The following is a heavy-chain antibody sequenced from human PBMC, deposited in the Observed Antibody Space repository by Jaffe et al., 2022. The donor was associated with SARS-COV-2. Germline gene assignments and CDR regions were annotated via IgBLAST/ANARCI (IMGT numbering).Heavy chain of an antibody. V-gene: IGHV4-61*02. CDR2: IYTSGST. CDR1: GGSISSGSYY. CDR3: AREGVVELLRPSSPYYYYAMDV. Sequence: QVQLQESGPGLVTPSQTLSLTCTVSGGSISSGSYYWGWIRQPAGKGLEWIGRIYTSGSTNYNPSLKSRVTISEDTSKNQFSLRLSSVTAADTAVYYCAREGVVELLRPSSPYYYYAMDVWGQGTTVTVSS. D-gene: IGHD1-26*01. J-gene: IGHJ6*02.